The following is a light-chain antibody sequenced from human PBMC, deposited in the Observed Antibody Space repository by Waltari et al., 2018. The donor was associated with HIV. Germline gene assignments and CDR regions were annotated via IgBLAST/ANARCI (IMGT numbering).Light chain of an antibody. V-gene: IGKV1-12*01. CDR1: QAISSW. CDR3: QHADGLPWA. CDR2: ASS. J-gene: IGKJ1*01. Sequence: DIQMTQSPFFVSASVGDRVTITCRASQAISSWLTWYQQRPGAAPKLLIYASSTFQSGVPTRFIGGRSGANFPLPISSLQPEDFATFCCQHADGLPWAFGKGTKVEMK.